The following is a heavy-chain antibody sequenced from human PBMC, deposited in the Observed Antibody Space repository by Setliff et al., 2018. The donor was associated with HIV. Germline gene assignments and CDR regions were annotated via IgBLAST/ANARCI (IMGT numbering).Heavy chain of an antibody. D-gene: IGHD6-19*01. CDR3: ARGQYSSGWGFDP. V-gene: IGHV3-21*01. J-gene: IGHJ5*02. Sequence: GGSLRLSCAASGFIFRSYNINWVRQAPGKGLEWISSISGSSAYIYYADSVKGRFTISRDNSKNTLYLQMNSLRDEDTAVYYCARGQYSSGWGFDPWGQGTLVTVSS. CDR2: ISGSSAYI. CDR1: GFIFRSYN.